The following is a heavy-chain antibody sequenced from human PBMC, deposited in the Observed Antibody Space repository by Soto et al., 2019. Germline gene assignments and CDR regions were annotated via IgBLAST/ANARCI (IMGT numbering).Heavy chain of an antibody. D-gene: IGHD4-17*01. Sequence: GGSLRLSCAASGFSFSTYAMIWFRQAPGKGLEWVSVITGSGGSTYYADSVKGRFTISRDTSKNTLFLQMNSLRAEDTVVYYCAKDRDGDYGGIDYWGQGTMVTVS. V-gene: IGHV3-23*01. J-gene: IGHJ4*02. CDR3: AKDRDGDYGGIDY. CDR1: GFSFSTYA. CDR2: ITGSGGST.